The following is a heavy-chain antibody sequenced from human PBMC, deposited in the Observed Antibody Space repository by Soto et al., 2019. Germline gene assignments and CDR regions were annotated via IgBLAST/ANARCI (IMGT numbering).Heavy chain of an antibody. V-gene: IGHV3-66*01. D-gene: IGHD5-12*01. CDR2: IYSGGST. CDR1: GFTVSSNY. CDR3: ARDRSGATADFDY. Sequence: GGSLRLSCAASGFTVSSNYMSWVRQAPGKGLEWVSVIYSGGSTYYADSVKGRFTISRDNSKNTLYLQMNSLRAEDTAVYYCARDRSGATADFDYWGQGALVTVSS. J-gene: IGHJ4*02.